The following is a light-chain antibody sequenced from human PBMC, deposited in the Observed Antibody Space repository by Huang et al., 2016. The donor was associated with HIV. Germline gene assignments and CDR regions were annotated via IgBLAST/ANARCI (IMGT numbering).Light chain of an antibody. CDR1: QSLLHASGHNY. CDR3: MQALQTPYT. CDR2: LAS. V-gene: IGKV2-28*01. J-gene: IGKJ2*01. Sequence: DIVMTQSPLSLPVTPGEPASISCRSNQSLLHASGHNYLAWYLRKPGQSPQLLIYLASTRASGVPDMFTGRGSGTDFTLLINRVEAQDVGVYFCMQALQTPYTFGRGTKLEI.